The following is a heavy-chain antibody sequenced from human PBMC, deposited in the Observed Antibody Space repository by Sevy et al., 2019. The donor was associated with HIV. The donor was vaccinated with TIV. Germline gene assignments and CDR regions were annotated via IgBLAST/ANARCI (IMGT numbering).Heavy chain of an antibody. CDR1: GGSITSLY. CDR3: AGENAWGRGYS. J-gene: IGHJ4*02. V-gene: IGHV4-59*08. Sequence: SETLSLTCTVSGGSITSLYWNWIRQPPGKGLEWIANIYYNGHINYNPSLKSRVTLSLDTSKNQFSLRLISVTAADTAMYYCAGENAWGRGYSWGQGTLVTVS. D-gene: IGHD1-26*01. CDR2: IYYNGHI.